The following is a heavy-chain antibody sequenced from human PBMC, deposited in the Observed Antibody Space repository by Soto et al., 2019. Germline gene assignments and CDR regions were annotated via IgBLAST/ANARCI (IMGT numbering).Heavy chain of an antibody. V-gene: IGHV2-5*02. J-gene: IGHJ4*02. Sequence: QITLNESGPTLVKPTQTLTLTCTFSGFSLTTSGVGVGWIRQSPGKAPQWLALIYWDDDKRYSPSLKSRLTLTKDTSKNLVVMTMHDSDPADTATYYCAHRILRTVFGLVTTTAINFDFWVQGIPVAVSS. CDR1: GFSLTTSGVG. CDR2: IYWDDDK. CDR3: AHRILRTVFGLVTTTAINFDF. D-gene: IGHD3-3*01.